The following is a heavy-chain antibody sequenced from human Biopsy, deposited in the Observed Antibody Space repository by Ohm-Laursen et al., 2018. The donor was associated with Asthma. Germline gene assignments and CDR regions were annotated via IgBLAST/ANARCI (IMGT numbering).Heavy chain of an antibody. CDR1: GGSITSSSYY. D-gene: IGHD3-22*01. Sequence: SDTLSLTCTVSGGSITSSSYYWGWIRQPPGKGMEWIGSMYHSGSPYYHPSLKSRATISVDTSKNQLFLKMSSVTAADTAVYFCVRHQYSSSWSTFDYWGQGALVTVSS. CDR3: VRHQYSSSWSTFDY. V-gene: IGHV4-39*01. CDR2: MYHSGSP. J-gene: IGHJ4*02.